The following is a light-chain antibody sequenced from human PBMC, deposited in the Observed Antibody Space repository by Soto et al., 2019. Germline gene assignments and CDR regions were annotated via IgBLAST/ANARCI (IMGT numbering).Light chain of an antibody. CDR1: SSVVGAYNF. CDR3: NSYGGSSNVI. Sequence: QSVLTQPPSASGSPGQSVTISCTGTSSVVGAYNFVSWYQQHPGKAPKIIIYEVSKRASGVPDRFSGSKSGNTASLTVSGLQADDEADYYCNSYGGSSNVIFGGGTKLTVL. CDR2: EVS. J-gene: IGLJ2*01. V-gene: IGLV2-8*01.